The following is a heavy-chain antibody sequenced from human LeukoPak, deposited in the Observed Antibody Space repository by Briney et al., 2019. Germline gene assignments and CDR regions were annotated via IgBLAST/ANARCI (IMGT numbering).Heavy chain of an antibody. J-gene: IGHJ5*02. D-gene: IGHD4-17*01. CDR3: ARGGSYGDYESRTFDP. CDR1: GFTFNSYS. CDR2: IISSSYI. Sequence: GGSLRLSCAASGFTFNSYSMNWVRQVPGKGLEWVSSIISSSYIYYADSVKGRFTIPRDNAKNSLYLQMNSLRAEDTAVYYCARGGSYGDYESRTFDPWGQGTLVTVSS. V-gene: IGHV3-21*01.